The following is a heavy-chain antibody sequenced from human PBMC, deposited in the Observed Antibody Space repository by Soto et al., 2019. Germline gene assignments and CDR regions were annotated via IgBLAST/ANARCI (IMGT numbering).Heavy chain of an antibody. CDR1: GLTFRRAS. V-gene: IGHV3-21*01. J-gene: IGHJ4*02. Sequence: GGSLRLSCEAAGLTFRRASMNWVRQVPGKGLEWVASISSGSSDTWYADSVKGRFIISRDNAQNSLFLQMNTLRHEDTAMYYCARVAYWGPGTQVPVYS. CDR3: ARVAY. CDR2: ISSGSSDT.